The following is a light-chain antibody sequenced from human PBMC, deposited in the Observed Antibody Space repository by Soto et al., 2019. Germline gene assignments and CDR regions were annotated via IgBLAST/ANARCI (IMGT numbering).Light chain of an antibody. V-gene: IGKV3-11*01. CDR3: QVRDVWPT. CDR1: QSVSTS. Sequence: PGERAALSCRASQSVSTSLAWYQHKPGQAPRVIIYDASKRAPGIPARFSGSGSGTDFTLTISSLEPEDFAVYYCQVRDVWPTFGQGTKVKIK. J-gene: IGKJ1*01. CDR2: DAS.